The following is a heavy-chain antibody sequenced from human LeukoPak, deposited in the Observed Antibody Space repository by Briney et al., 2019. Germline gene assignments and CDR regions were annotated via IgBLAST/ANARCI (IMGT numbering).Heavy chain of an antibody. CDR2: INHSGYT. V-gene: IGHV4-34*01. D-gene: IGHD2-2*01. CDR1: GFTFSSYA. J-gene: IGHJ3*02. Sequence: GSLRLSCAASGFTFSSYAMHWVRQPPGKGLEWIGEINHSGYTDYNPPLKSRVTISVDTSKNQFSLNLGSVTAADTAVYYCARAAQLTEARGAFDIWGQGTMVTVSS. CDR3: ARAAQLTEARGAFDI.